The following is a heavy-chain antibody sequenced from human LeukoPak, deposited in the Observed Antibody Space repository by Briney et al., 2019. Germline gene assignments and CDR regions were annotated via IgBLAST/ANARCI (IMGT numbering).Heavy chain of an antibody. CDR2: ISSSGSTI. CDR1: GFTFSSYW. Sequence: GGSLRLSCAASGFTFSSYWMSWVRQAPGKGLEWVSYISSSGSTIYYADSVKGRFTISRDNAKNSLYLQMNSLRAEDTAVYYCAREGLVVVTPRAIDYWGQGTLVTVSS. CDR3: AREGLVVVTPRAIDY. V-gene: IGHV3-48*04. D-gene: IGHD2-21*02. J-gene: IGHJ4*02.